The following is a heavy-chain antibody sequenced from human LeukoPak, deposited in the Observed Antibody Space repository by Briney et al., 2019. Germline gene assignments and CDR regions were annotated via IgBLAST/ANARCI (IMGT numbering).Heavy chain of an antibody. J-gene: IGHJ4*02. CDR1: GGSISSYY. Sequence: SETLSLTCTVSGGSISSYYWSWIRRPAGKGLEWIGLIYTSGSTNYNPSLKSRVTISVDKSKNQFSLKLSSVTAADTAVYYCARDSVHYYDSSGYSYYFDYWGQGTLVTVSS. CDR3: ARDSVHYYDSSGYSYYFDY. CDR2: IYTSGST. V-gene: IGHV4-4*07. D-gene: IGHD3-22*01.